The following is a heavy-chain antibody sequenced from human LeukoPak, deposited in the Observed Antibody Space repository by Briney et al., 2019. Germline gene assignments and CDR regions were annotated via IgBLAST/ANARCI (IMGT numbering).Heavy chain of an antibody. V-gene: IGHV3-64*01. CDR3: ARGAWELLRSGYYYMDV. CDR1: GFTFSRYW. D-gene: IGHD1-26*01. J-gene: IGHJ6*03. Sequence: PGGSLRLSCAASGFTFSRYWMSWVRQAPGKGLEYVSAISSNGGSTYYANSVKGRFTISRDNSKNTLYLQMGSLRAEDMAVYYCARGAWELLRSGYYYMDVWGKGTTVTVSS. CDR2: ISSNGGST.